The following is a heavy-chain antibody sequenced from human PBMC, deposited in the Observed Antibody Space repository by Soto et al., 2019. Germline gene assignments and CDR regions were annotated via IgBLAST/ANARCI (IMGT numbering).Heavy chain of an antibody. CDR3: ATSYGSGYRAFDS. V-gene: IGHV1-69*02. J-gene: IGHJ4*02. D-gene: IGHD3-10*01. Sequence: QVQLVQSGADVQRPGSSVRVSCKASGDTFNFYTINWVRQAPGQGLQWMGRINPILSMSNYAPRFQGRVTMTADKSTSTAYMELSSLRSKDTAMYYCATSYGSGYRAFDSWGQGALVTVSS. CDR1: GDTFNFYT. CDR2: INPILSMS.